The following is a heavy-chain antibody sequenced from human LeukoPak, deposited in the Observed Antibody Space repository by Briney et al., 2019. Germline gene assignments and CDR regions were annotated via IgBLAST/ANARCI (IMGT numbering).Heavy chain of an antibody. V-gene: IGHV3-7*01. J-gene: IGHJ4*02. CDR3: AAGAGWLIDW. Sequence: GGSLRLSCAASGFTFSNYWMNWVRQAPGKGMEWVAIIEKNGSEILYVDSVKGRFTISRDNAKNSLYLQMNSLRAEDTAVYYCAAGAGWLIDWWGQGTLVTVSS. CDR2: IEKNGSEI. CDR1: GFTFSNYW. D-gene: IGHD6-19*01.